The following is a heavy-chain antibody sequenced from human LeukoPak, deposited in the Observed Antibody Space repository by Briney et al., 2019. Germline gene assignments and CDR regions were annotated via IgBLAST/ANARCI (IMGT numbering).Heavy chain of an antibody. CDR1: GGSFSGYY. CDR2: INHSGST. CDR3: ARHWGNWFDH. Sequence: SETLSLTCAVYGGSFSGYYWSWIRQPPGKGLEWIGEINHSGSTNYHPSLKSRVTISVDTSKNQFSLKLSSVTAADTAVYYCARHWGNWFDHWGQGTLVTVSS. V-gene: IGHV4-34*01. D-gene: IGHD3-16*01. J-gene: IGHJ5*02.